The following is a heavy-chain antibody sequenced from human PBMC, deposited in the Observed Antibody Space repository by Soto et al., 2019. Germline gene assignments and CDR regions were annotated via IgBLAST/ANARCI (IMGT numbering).Heavy chain of an antibody. J-gene: IGHJ6*02. CDR3: AREQLGPNDYYYYYGMDV. V-gene: IGHV4-38-2*01. CDR1: GYSISSGYY. Sequence: PSETLSLTCAVSGYSISSGYYWGWIRQPPGKGLEWIGSIYHSGSTYYNPSLKGRVTISVVTSKNQFSLKLSSVTAADTAVYYCAREQLGPNDYYYYYGMDVWGQGTTVTVSS. CDR2: IYHSGST. D-gene: IGHD6-6*01.